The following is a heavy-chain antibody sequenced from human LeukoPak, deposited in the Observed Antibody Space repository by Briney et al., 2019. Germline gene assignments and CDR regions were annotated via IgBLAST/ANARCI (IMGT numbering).Heavy chain of an antibody. CDR2: ISYAGSNK. CDR3: ARLYYDILTGSDGYGMDV. CDR1: GFTFSSYA. V-gene: IGHV3-30-3*01. Sequence: PGGSLRLSCAASGFTFSSYAMHWVRQAPGKGLEWVAVISYAGSNKYYADSVKGRFTISRDNSKNTLYLQMNSLRAEDTAVYYCARLYYDILTGSDGYGMDVWGQGTTVTVSS. D-gene: IGHD3-9*01. J-gene: IGHJ6*02.